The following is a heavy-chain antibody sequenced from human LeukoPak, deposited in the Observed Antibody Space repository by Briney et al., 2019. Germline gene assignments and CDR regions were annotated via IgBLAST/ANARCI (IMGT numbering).Heavy chain of an antibody. Sequence: SETLSLTCTVSGGSITSYYWSWIWQPPGKGLEWIGYIYYSGSTNYNPSLKSRVTISVDTSKNQFSLKLSSVTAADTAVYYCARSFRSYYGSGSYYYYGMDVWGQGTTVTVSS. CDR3: ARSFRSYYGSGSYYYYGMDV. CDR1: GGSITSYY. D-gene: IGHD3-10*01. CDR2: IYYSGST. J-gene: IGHJ6*02. V-gene: IGHV4-59*01.